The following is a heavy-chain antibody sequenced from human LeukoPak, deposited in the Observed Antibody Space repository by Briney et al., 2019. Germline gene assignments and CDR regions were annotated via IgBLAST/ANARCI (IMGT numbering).Heavy chain of an antibody. J-gene: IGHJ6*02. D-gene: IGHD2-15*01. CDR1: GLTFSGLA. CDR2: IPYDGSNN. CDR3: ARVEVSGYCSGGSCPPLYGMDV. Sequence: GGPLRFSVAALGLTFSGLAMPGVGQAPGKGLEWGAVIPYDGSNNYYADSVKGRFTISRDNSKNTLYLQMNSLRAEDTAVYYCARVEVSGYCSGGSCPPLYGMDVWGQGTTVTVSS. V-gene: IGHV3-30-3*01.